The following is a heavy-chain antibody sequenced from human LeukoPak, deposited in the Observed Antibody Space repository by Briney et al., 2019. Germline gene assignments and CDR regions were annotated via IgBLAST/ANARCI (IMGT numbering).Heavy chain of an antibody. V-gene: IGHV3-21*01. Sequence: GGSLRLSCAASGFTFSSYSMNWVRQAPGKGLEWVSSISSSSYIYYADSVKGRFTISRDNAKNSLYLQMNSLRAEDTAVYYCARYYDRSYYMDVWGKGTTVTVSS. CDR3: ARYYDRSYYMDV. CDR1: GFTFSSYS. CDR2: ISSSSYI. J-gene: IGHJ6*03. D-gene: IGHD3-3*01.